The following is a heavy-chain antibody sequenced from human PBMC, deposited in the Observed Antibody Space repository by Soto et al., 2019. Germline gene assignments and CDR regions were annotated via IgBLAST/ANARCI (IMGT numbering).Heavy chain of an antibody. CDR2: IDPSDSYT. CDR1: GYSFTSYW. Sequence: GESLKISCKGSGYSFTSYWISWVRQMPGKGLEWMGRIDPSDSYTNYSPSFQGHVTISADKSISTAYLQWSSLKASDTAMYYCARHTSHIVVVPAAKTNYYGMDVWGQGTTVIVS. J-gene: IGHJ6*02. D-gene: IGHD2-2*01. V-gene: IGHV5-10-1*01. CDR3: ARHTSHIVVVPAAKTNYYGMDV.